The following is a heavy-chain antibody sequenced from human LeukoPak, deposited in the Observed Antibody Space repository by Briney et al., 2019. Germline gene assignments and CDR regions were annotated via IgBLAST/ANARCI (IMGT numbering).Heavy chain of an antibody. CDR1: GYSISSGYY. CDR2: IYHSGST. V-gene: IGHV4-38-2*02. D-gene: IGHD6-19*01. Sequence: SETLSLTCTVSGYSISSGYYWGWIRQPPGKGLEWIGSIYHSGSTYYNPSLKSRVTISVDTSKNQFSLKLSSVTAADTAVYYCAKDPTIQWLVPENWFDPWGQGTLVTVSS. J-gene: IGHJ5*02. CDR3: AKDPTIQWLVPENWFDP.